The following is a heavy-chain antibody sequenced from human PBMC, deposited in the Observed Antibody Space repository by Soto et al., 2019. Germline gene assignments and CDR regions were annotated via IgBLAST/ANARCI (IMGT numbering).Heavy chain of an antibody. J-gene: IGHJ5*02. CDR1: SDTFASYY. Sequence: SVKVSCKAPSDTFASYYINWVRQSPGQWLECMGVINPHGGSTAYAQKFKGRVTVTRDTSASTVYMEVSSLTSEDTAMYYCARPSAGNFGIIIEGTNWFAPWGQETMVPDSS. V-gene: IGHV1-46*01. CDR3: ARPSAGNFGIIIEGTNWFAP. D-gene: IGHD1-26*01. CDR2: INPHGGST.